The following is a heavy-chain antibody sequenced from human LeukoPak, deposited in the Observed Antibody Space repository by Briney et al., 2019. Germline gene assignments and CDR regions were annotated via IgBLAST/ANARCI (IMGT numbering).Heavy chain of an antibody. CDR2: ISGSGGST. CDR1: GFTFSSYA. V-gene: IGHV3-23*01. J-gene: IGHJ3*01. Sequence: GGSLRLSCAASGFTFSSYAMSWVRQAPGKGLEWVSAISGSGGSTYYADSVKGRFTISRDNSKNTLYLQMNSLRAEDTAVYYCAKDIVLMVYASGGAFDFWGQGAMVTVSS. D-gene: IGHD2-8*01. CDR3: AKDIVLMVYASGGAFDF.